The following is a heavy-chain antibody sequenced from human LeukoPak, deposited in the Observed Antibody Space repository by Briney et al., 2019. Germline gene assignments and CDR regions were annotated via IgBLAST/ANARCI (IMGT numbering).Heavy chain of an antibody. V-gene: IGHV1-24*01. CDR2: FDPEDGET. J-gene: IGHJ4*02. CDR1: GYTLTELS. Sequence: ASVKVSCKVSGYTLTELSMHWVRQAPGKGLEWMGGFDPEDGETIYAQKFQGRVTMTTDTSTSTAYMELRSLRSDDTAVYYCARDLGALAVAGSFDYWGQGTLVTVSS. CDR3: ARDLGALAVAGSFDY. D-gene: IGHD6-19*01.